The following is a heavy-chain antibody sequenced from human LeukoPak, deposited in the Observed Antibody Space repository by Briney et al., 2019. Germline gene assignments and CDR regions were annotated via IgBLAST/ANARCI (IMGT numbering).Heavy chain of an antibody. Sequence: SETLSLTCTVSGGSISTYYWSWIRQPPGKGLEWIGNLYNSGSTNYNPSLKSRIAISVDTSKNQFSLKLSSVTAADTAVYYCARRPYGSGSYLDPWAREPWSPSPQ. CDR2: LYNSGST. D-gene: IGHD3-10*01. V-gene: IGHV4-59*08. CDR1: GGSISTYY. J-gene: IGHJ5*02. CDR3: ARRPYGSGSYLDP.